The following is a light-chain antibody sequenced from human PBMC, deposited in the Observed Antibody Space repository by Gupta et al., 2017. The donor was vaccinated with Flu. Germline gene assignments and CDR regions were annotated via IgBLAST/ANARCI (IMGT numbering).Light chain of an antibody. Sequence: SYELTQPPSVSVSPGQTASVTCSGDKLGDKYVCCYQQKQGQSPVLVIYQDTKRPSGIPERFSGSNSGNTATLTISGTQAMDEADYYCQAWDSGTCGFGGGTKLTVL. CDR2: QDT. CDR3: QAWDSGTCG. J-gene: IGLJ2*01. V-gene: IGLV3-1*01. CDR1: KLGDKY.